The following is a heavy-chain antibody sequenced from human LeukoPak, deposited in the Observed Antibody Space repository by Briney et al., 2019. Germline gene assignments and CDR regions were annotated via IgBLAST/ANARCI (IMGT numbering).Heavy chain of an antibody. Sequence: PGGSLRLSCAASGFTFSSYWMSWVRQAPGKGLEWVANIKEDGSEKYYVDPVKGRFTISRDNAKNSLYLQMSSLRAKDTAVYYCARAGYSSGWSIVEWGQGTLVTVSS. CDR1: GFTFSSYW. V-gene: IGHV3-7*03. CDR2: IKEDGSEK. D-gene: IGHD6-19*01. CDR3: ARAGYSSGWSIVE. J-gene: IGHJ4*02.